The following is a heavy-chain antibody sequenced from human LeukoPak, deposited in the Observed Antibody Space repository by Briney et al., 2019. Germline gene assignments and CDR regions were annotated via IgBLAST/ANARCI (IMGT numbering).Heavy chain of an antibody. CDR1: GYTFTGYY. Sequence: ASVKVSCKASGYTFTGYYIHWVRQAPGQGLEWMGRINPNSGGTNYAQKFQGRVTMARDTSISTAYMELSRLRSDDTAVYFCARDLGSTRGYWGQGTLVTVSS. V-gene: IGHV1-2*06. D-gene: IGHD2-2*01. CDR3: ARDLGSTRGY. CDR2: INPNSGGT. J-gene: IGHJ4*02.